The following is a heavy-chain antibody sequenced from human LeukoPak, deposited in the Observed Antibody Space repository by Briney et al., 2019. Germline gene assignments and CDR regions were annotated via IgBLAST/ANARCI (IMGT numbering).Heavy chain of an antibody. D-gene: IGHD6-13*01. CDR3: ARFGYSSSWYYRDYYYYGMDV. V-gene: IGHV1-18*01. J-gene: IGHJ6*02. Sequence: ASVKVSCKASGYTLTSYGISWVRQAPGQGLEWMGWSSAYNGNTNYAQKLQGRVTMTTDTSTSTAYMELRSLRSDDTAVYYCARFGYSSSWYYRDYYYYGMDVWGQGTTVTVSS. CDR1: GYTLTSYG. CDR2: SSAYNGNT.